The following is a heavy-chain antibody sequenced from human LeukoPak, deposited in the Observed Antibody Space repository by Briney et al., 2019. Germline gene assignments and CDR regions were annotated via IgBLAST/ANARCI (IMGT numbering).Heavy chain of an antibody. J-gene: IGHJ3*02. CDR2: INWNGGST. CDR3: ARGGLIQRHAFDI. V-gene: IGHV3-20*04. Sequence: GGSLRLSCAASGFTFSSYEMNWVRQVPGKGLEWVSGINWNGGSTGNADSVKGRFTISRDNAKNSLYLQMNSLRGEDTALYYCARGGLIQRHAFDIWGQGTMVTVSS. D-gene: IGHD1-1*01. CDR1: GFTFSSYE.